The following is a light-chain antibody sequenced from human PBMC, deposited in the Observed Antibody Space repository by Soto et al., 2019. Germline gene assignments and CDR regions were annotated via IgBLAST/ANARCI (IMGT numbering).Light chain of an antibody. CDR3: QHYSDTPWT. Sequence: EIVLTQSPGTLSLSPGERATLSCRASQSLNNRYLAWYQQKPGQAPRLLIYDAANRATGIPDRFSGSGSGTDFTLTISRLEPEDFVVYYCQHYSDTPWTFGQGTKVEIK. CDR2: DAA. V-gene: IGKV3-20*01. CDR1: QSLNNRY. J-gene: IGKJ1*01.